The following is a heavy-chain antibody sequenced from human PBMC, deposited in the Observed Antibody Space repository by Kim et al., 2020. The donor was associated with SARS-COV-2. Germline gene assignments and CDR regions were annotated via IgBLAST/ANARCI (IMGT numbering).Heavy chain of an antibody. Sequence: TYYNPSLKSRFTISVDTSKTQFSLKRSAVTAADTAVYYCARDVDTAMGSHWGQGTLVTVSS. CDR3: ARDVDTAMGSH. CDR2: T. D-gene: IGHD5-18*01. J-gene: IGHJ4*02. V-gene: IGHV4-31*02.